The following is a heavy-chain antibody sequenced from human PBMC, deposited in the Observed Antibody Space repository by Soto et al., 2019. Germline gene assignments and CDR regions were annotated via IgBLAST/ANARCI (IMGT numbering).Heavy chain of an antibody. CDR3: ARGPHYYDSSGSLYFDY. D-gene: IGHD3-22*01. Sequence: QVQLVQSGAEVKKPGSSVKVSCKASGGTFSSYAISWVRRAPGQGLEWMGGIIPIFGTANYAQKFQGRVTITADESTSTAYMELSSLRSEDTAVYYCARGPHYYDSSGSLYFDYWGQGTLVTVSS. V-gene: IGHV1-69*01. J-gene: IGHJ4*02. CDR2: IIPIFGTA. CDR1: GGTFSSYA.